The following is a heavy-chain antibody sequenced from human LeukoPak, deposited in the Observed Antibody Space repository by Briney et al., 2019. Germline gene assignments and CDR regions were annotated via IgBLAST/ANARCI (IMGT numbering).Heavy chain of an antibody. J-gene: IGHJ4*02. CDR1: GGSISSYY. V-gene: IGHV4-59*01. CDR3: ARGGSSGYSYGYN. D-gene: IGHD5-18*01. Sequence: LETLSLTCTVSGGSISSYYWSWIRQPPGKGLEWIGYIYYSGATNYNPSLKSRVTISVDTSKNQFSLKLSSVTAADTAVYYCARGGSSGYSYGYNWGQGTLVTVSS. CDR2: IYYSGAT.